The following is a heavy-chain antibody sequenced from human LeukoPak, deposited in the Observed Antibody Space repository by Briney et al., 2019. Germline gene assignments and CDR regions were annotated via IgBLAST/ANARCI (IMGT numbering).Heavy chain of an antibody. CDR1: GGTFSSYA. CDR3: ARGSVVVPAARHQYNWFDP. Sequence: ASVKVSCKASGGTFSSYAISWVRQAPGQGLEWMGGIIPIFGTANYAQKFQGRVTITADESTSTAYMELSSLRSEDTAVCYCARGSVVVPAARHQYNWFDPWGQGTLVTVSS. D-gene: IGHD2-2*01. V-gene: IGHV1-69*13. J-gene: IGHJ5*02. CDR2: IIPIFGTA.